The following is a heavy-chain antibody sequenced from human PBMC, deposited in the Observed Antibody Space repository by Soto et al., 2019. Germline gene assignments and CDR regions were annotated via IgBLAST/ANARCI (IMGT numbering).Heavy chain of an antibody. J-gene: IGHJ5*02. Sequence: EVQLLASGGGLVQPGGSLRLSCAASGFSFSTYAMSWVRQAPGKGLEWVSGISAGGGNTYYADSVRGRFTISRDNSKNTVDLQISSLRAEDTALYYCAKHSEYQLLSWLDPWGLGTLVTVSS. CDR3: AKHSEYQLLSWLDP. D-gene: IGHD2-2*01. V-gene: IGHV3-23*01. CDR2: ISAGGGNT. CDR1: GFSFSTYA.